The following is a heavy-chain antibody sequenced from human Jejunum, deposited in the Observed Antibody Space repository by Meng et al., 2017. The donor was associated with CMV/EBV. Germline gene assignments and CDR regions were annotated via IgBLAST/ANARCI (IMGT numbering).Heavy chain of an antibody. D-gene: IGHD1-1*01. CDR1: GFMFSGYS. CDR3: VTSERYDY. V-gene: IGHV3-21*01. Sequence: LSCAASGFMFSGYSMNWVRQAPGKGLEWVSSITGSSFYIYYADSVKGRFTISRDNAKNSLYLQMNSLRAEDTAVYYCVTSERYDYWGQGTRVTVSS. J-gene: IGHJ4*02. CDR2: ITGSSFYI.